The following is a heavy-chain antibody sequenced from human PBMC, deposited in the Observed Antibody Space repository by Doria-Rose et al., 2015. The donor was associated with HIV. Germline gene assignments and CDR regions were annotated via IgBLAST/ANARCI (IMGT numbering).Heavy chain of an antibody. CDR3: ARAPGEWLLPDY. D-gene: IGHD6-19*01. V-gene: IGHV4-61*01. CDR1: GDSVSSAYSY. Sequence: QVQLVESGPGLVKPSETLSLTCTVSGDSVSSAYSYWSWIRQPPGKTLEWIGYIFYTGSTKYHPSLRSRVTISLDTSKNQFSLKMNSVSAADTAAYFCARAPGEWLLPDYWGQGNLVTVSS. J-gene: IGHJ4*02. CDR2: IFYTGST.